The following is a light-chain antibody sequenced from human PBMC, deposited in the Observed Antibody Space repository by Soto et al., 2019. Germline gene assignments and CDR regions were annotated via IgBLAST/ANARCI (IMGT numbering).Light chain of an antibody. Sequence: MRQCPASLAVSLRVTATINVKSSYICLYSSNNKNYLAWYQQKPGQPPKVLIYWASTRESGVPARFSGSGSGTDFTLTISSLQAEDVAVYYCQQYYSTPITFGQGTRLE. J-gene: IGKJ5*01. CDR2: WAS. V-gene: IGKV4-1*01. CDR3: QQYYSTPIT. CDR1: YICLYSSNNKNY.